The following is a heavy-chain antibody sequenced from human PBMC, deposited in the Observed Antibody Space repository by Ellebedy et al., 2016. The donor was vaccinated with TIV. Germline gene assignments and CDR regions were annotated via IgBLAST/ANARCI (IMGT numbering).Heavy chain of an antibody. Sequence: AASVKVSCKASGYTFTSYAMHWVRQAPGQRLEWMGWINAGNGNTKYSQKFQGRVTITRDTSASTAYMELSSLRSEDTAVYYCARVLRMTTAHNWFEPWGQGTLVTVSS. CDR1: GYTFTSYA. CDR3: ARVLRMTTAHNWFEP. D-gene: IGHD4-17*01. CDR2: INAGNGNT. J-gene: IGHJ5*02. V-gene: IGHV1-3*01.